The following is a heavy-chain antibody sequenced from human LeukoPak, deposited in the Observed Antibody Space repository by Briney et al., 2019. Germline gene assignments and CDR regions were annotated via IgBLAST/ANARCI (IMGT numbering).Heavy chain of an antibody. J-gene: IGHJ4*02. CDR2: INPNSGGT. Sequence: ASVKVSCKASGYTFTGYYMHWARQAPGQGLEWMGWINPNSGGTNYAQKFQGRVTMTRDTSISTAYMELSRLRSDDTAVYYCARVNYDSSGYYPVGFDYWGQGTLVTVSS. CDR3: ARVNYDSSGYYPVGFDY. D-gene: IGHD3-22*01. CDR1: GYTFTGYY. V-gene: IGHV1-2*02.